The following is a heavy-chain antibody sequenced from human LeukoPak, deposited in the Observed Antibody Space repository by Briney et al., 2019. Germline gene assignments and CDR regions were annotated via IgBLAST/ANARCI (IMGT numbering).Heavy chain of an antibody. CDR2: IYYSGST. Sequence: PSETLSLTCTVSGGSISSYYWSWIRQPPGKGLEWIGYIYYSGSTNYNPSLKSRVTISVDTSKNQFSLKLSSVTAADTAVYYCAGIYGDRGAFDIWGQGAMVTVSS. D-gene: IGHD4-17*01. J-gene: IGHJ3*02. CDR1: GGSISSYY. CDR3: AGIYGDRGAFDI. V-gene: IGHV4-59*08.